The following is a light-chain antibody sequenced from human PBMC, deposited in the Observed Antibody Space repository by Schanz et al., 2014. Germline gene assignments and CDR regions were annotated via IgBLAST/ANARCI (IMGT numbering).Light chain of an antibody. V-gene: IGLV2-14*01. Sequence: QSALTQPRSVSGSPGQSVTISCAGTSSDVGGYNYVSWYQHHPGKAPKLMIYEVSNRPSGVSNRFSGSKSGNTASLTISGLQAEDEADYYCSSYTGSSPYVFGTGTKLTVL. CDR3: SSYTGSSPYV. CDR2: EVS. J-gene: IGLJ1*01. CDR1: SSDVGGYNY.